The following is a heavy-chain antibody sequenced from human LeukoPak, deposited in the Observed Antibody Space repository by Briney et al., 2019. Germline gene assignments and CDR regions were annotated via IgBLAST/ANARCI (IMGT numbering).Heavy chain of an antibody. CDR3: ASPLGGFDN. D-gene: IGHD3-16*01. CDR1: GGSISGSGYY. J-gene: IGHJ4*02. CDR2: IYYTGST. V-gene: IGHV4-39*01. Sequence: PSETLSLTCSVSGGSISGSGYYWAWIRQPPGQGLEWIGSIYYTGSTHYNSSIKSRVTMSVDTSKNQFSLKLSSVTAADTAVYYCASPLGGFDNWGQGTLVTVSS.